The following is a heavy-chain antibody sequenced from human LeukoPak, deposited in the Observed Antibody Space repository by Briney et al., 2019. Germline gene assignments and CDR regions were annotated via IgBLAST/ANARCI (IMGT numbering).Heavy chain of an antibody. CDR1: GYTFTTHY. J-gene: IGHJ4*01. D-gene: IGHD3-3*01. V-gene: IGHV1-46*01. Sequence: VASVKVSCKASGYTFTTHYLHWVRQAPGQGLQWMAMFNPVGRPRYAQKFQGRVTMTRDRSTDTVTMELSSLTSDDTAVYYCARTLYDVLSGFDFWGQGTLVTVSA. CDR2: FNPVGRP. CDR3: ARTLYDVLSGFDF.